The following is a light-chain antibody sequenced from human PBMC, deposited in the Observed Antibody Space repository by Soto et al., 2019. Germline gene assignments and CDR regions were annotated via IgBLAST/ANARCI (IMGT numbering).Light chain of an antibody. CDR2: KAS. CDR1: QTISSW. J-gene: IGKJ1*01. Sequence: DIQMTQSPSTLFELLEDRLTFLSRPSQTISSWLAWYQQKPGKAPKLLIYKASTLKSGVPSRFSGSGSGTEFTLTISSLQPDDFATYYCQHYNSYSEAFGQGTKVDIK. CDR3: QHYNSYSEA. V-gene: IGKV1-5*03.